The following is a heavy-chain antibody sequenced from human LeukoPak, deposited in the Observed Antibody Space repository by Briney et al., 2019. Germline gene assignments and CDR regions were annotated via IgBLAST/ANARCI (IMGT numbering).Heavy chain of an antibody. CDR2: IIPIFGTA. CDR1: GGTSSSYA. CDR3: ARDLHSSSWYTEVC. J-gene: IGHJ4*02. V-gene: IGHV1-69*13. Sequence: GASVKVSCKASGGTSSSYAISWVRQAPGQGLEWMGGIIPIFGTANYAQKFQGRVTITADESTSTAYMELSSLRPEDTAVYYCARDLHSSSWYTEVCWGQGTLVTVSS. D-gene: IGHD6-13*01.